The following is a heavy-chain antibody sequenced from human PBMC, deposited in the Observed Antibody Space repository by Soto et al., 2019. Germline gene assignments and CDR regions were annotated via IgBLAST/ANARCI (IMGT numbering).Heavy chain of an antibody. CDR2: IYHSGST. J-gene: IGHJ4*02. CDR3: ARERYGSGSPLGY. V-gene: IGHV4-4*02. Sequence: SETLSLTCAVSGGSISSSNWWSWVRQPPGKGLEWIGEIYHSGSTNYNPSLKSRVTISVDKSKNQFSLKLSSVTAADTAVYYCARERYGSGSPLGYWGQGTLVTVSS. CDR1: GGSISSSNW. D-gene: IGHD3-10*01.